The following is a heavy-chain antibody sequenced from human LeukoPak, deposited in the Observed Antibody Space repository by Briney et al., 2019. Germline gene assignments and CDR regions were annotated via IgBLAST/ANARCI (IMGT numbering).Heavy chain of an antibody. V-gene: IGHV1-24*01. D-gene: IGHD6-13*01. CDR1: GYTLTQLS. J-gene: IGHJ6*02. Sequence: ASVKVSCKVSGYTLTQLSMHWVRQAPGKGLDWMGGFDPEDGETIYAQKFQGRVTMTEDTSTDTAYMELSSLRSEDTAVYYCATDRVDSSSWWGAGYYYGMDVWGQGTTVTVSS. CDR3: ATDRVDSSSWWGAGYYYGMDV. CDR2: FDPEDGET.